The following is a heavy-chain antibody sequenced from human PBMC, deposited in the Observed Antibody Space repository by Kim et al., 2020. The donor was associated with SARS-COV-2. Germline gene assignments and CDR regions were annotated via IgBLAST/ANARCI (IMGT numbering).Heavy chain of an antibody. V-gene: IGHV5-10-1*01. CDR3: ARRVGSGSYYYYYGMDV. J-gene: IGHJ6*02. Sequence: GESLKISCKGSGYSFTSYWISWVRQMPGKGLEWMGRIDPSDSYTNYSPSFQGHVTISADKSISTAYLQWSSLKASDTAMYYCARRVGSGSYYYYYGMDVWGQGTTVTVSS. CDR2: IDPSDSYT. D-gene: IGHD3-10*01. CDR1: GYSFTSYW.